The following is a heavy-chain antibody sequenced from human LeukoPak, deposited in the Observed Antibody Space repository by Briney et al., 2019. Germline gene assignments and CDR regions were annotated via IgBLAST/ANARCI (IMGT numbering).Heavy chain of an antibody. J-gene: IGHJ4*02. CDR2: ISGSGGST. Sequence: GSLRLSCAASGLTFSSYVMSWVRQAPGKGLEWFSGISGSGGSTHYADSVKGRFTISRDNSKNTLYLQMNSLRAEDTAVYYCAKSASLWFGDSSDYWGQGTLVTVSS. V-gene: IGHV3-23*01. CDR1: GLTFSSYV. D-gene: IGHD3-10*01. CDR3: AKSASLWFGDSSDY.